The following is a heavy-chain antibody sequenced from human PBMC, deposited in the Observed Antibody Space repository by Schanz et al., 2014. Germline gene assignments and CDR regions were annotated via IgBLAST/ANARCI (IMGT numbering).Heavy chain of an antibody. CDR1: GFSFRKSA. Sequence: VQLLQSGGALVQPGGSLRLSCAASGFSFRKSAMTWVRQAPGQGLEWVSTISGSGGDTYPADSVKGRFTISRDNSNNTLYLQMKSLRAEDTAVYYCAKYGGGYSYGFVEYWGQGILVTVSS. CDR3: AKYGGGYSYGFVEY. CDR2: ISGSGGDT. J-gene: IGHJ4*02. D-gene: IGHD5-18*01. V-gene: IGHV3-23*01.